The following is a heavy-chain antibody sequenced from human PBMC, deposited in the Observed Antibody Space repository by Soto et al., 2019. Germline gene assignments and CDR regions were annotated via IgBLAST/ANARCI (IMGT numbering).Heavy chain of an antibody. CDR2: ISAYNGNT. J-gene: IGHJ4*02. CDR3: ARYLPAVDY. Sequence: QIQLVQSGAEVKKPGASVKVSCKASGYTFSSYHITWVRQAPGQGLEWMGWISAYNGNTNYAQNLHGRVTMTTDPSTSTAYMALRSLRSDDTAVYSCARYLPAVDYWGQGTMVTVSS. V-gene: IGHV1-18*01. CDR1: GYTFSSYH. D-gene: IGHD4-17*01.